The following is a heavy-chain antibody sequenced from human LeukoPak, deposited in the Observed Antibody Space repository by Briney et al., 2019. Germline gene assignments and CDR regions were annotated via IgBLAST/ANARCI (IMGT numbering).Heavy chain of an antibody. Sequence: PSQTLSLTCTVSGGSISSGGYYWSWIRQPPGRGLEWIGYIYYSGSTNYNPSLTSRVTISVDTSKNQFSLKLSSVTAADTAVYYCARESEVSTIPDAFDVWGQGTMVTVSS. CDR3: ARESEVSTIPDAFDV. CDR2: IYYSGST. V-gene: IGHV4-61*08. J-gene: IGHJ3*01. CDR1: GGSISSGGYY. D-gene: IGHD5-24*01.